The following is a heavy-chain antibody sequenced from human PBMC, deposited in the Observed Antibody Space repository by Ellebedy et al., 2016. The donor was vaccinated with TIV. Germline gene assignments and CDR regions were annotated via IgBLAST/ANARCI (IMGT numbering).Heavy chain of an antibody. CDR1: GYTFTSYY. D-gene: IGHD1-26*01. CDR2: INPSGGST. CDR3: ARDRARINSGSYYFDY. J-gene: IGHJ4*02. Sequence: ASVKVSCXASGYTFTSYYMHWVRQAPGQGLEWMGIINPSGGSTSYAQKFQGRVTMTRDTSTSTVYMELSSLRSEDTAVYYCARDRARINSGSYYFDYWGQGTLVTVSS. V-gene: IGHV1-46*01.